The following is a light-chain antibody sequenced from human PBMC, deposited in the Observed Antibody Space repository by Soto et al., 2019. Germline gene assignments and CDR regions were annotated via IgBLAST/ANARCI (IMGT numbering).Light chain of an antibody. CDR3: QQYGSSGT. Sequence: IVLTQSPGTLSLSPGERATLSCRASQTGNNNYLAWYQHKSGQAPRLLIYGVYTRASGIPDRFSGSGSGTDFTLTISRLEPEDFAVYYCQQYGSSGTFGQGTKVDIK. CDR1: QTGNNNY. CDR2: GVY. V-gene: IGKV3-20*01. J-gene: IGKJ1*01.